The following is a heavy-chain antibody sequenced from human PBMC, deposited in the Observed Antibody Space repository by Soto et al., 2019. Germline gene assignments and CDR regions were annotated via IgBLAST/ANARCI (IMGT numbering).Heavy chain of an antibody. D-gene: IGHD3-22*01. J-gene: IGHJ4*02. V-gene: IGHV3-30-3*01. CDR2: ISYDGSNK. CDR3: ARVDYYDSSGYNQIGDY. Sequence: PGGSLRLSCAASGFTFSSYAMHWVRQAPGKGLEWVAVISYDGSNKYYADSVKGRFTISRDNSKNTLYLQMNSLRAEDTAVYYCARVDYYDSSGYNQIGDYWGQGTLVTVPS. CDR1: GFTFSSYA.